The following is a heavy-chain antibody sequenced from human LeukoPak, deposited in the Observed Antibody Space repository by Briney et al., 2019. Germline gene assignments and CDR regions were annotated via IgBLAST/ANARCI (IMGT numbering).Heavy chain of an antibody. CDR3: ARDYYYSVDY. CDR2: IKSDGSA. V-gene: IGHV3-74*01. Sequence: GGSLRLSCAASGFTFSGAWMHWVRQGPGKGLVWVSLIKSDGSAIYADSVKGRFTMSRDNAKSTVYLQMNSLRAEDTAVYYCARDYYYSVDYWGQGTLVTVSS. D-gene: IGHD3-22*01. J-gene: IGHJ4*02. CDR1: GFTFSGAW.